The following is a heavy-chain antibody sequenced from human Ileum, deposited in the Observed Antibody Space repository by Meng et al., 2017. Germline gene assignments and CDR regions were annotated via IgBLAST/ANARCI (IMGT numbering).Heavy chain of an antibody. D-gene: IGHD6-13*01. V-gene: IGHV4-31*03. Sequence: QVQLQESGPGRGKPSQTLSRTCTGSGGSISSGGYYWSWIRQHPGKGLEWIGYIYYSGTTYYNPSLKSRVTISVDTSKNQFSLKLSSVTAADTAVYYCAREPPAAAGTGADYWGQGTLVTVSS. J-gene: IGHJ4*02. CDR1: GGSISSGGYY. CDR3: AREPPAAAGTGADY. CDR2: IYYSGTT.